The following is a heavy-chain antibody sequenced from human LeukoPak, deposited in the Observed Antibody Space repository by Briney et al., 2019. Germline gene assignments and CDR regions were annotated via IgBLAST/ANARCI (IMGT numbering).Heavy chain of an antibody. CDR2: ISSSSSYI. Sequence: GGSLRLSCAASGFTFSSYSMNWVRQAPGKGLEWVSSISSSSSYIYYADSVKGRFTISRDNSKNTLYLQMNSLRAEDTAVYYCASADSSGYYHSRYYFDYWGQGTLVTVSS. CDR1: GFTFSSYS. D-gene: IGHD3-22*01. V-gene: IGHV3-21*01. CDR3: ASADSSGYYHSRYYFDY. J-gene: IGHJ4*02.